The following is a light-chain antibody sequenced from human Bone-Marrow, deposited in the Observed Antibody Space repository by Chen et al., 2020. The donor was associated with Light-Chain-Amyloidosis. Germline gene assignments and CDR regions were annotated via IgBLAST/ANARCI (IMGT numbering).Light chain of an antibody. CDR2: DDS. V-gene: IGLV3-21*02. CDR1: NIGSTS. J-gene: IGLJ3*02. Sequence: SYVLTQPSSVSVAPGHTAPIACGGNNIGSTSVNWYQQTPCQAPLLVVYDDSDRPSGIPERLSGSNSGNTATLTISRVEAGDEADYYCQVWDRSSDRPVFGGGTKLTVL. CDR3: QVWDRSSDRPV.